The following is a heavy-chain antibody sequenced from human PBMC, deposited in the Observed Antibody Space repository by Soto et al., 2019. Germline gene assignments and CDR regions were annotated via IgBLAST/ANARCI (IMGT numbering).Heavy chain of an antibody. D-gene: IGHD4-17*01. CDR1: GFTFSSYA. CDR2: ISYDGSNK. J-gene: IGHJ4*02. Sequence: QVQLVESGGGVVQPGRSLRLSCAASGFTFSSYAMHWVRQAPGKGLEWVAVISYDGSNKYYADSVKGRFTISRDNSKNPLYLQMNSLRAEDTAVYYCARVFDYGDYWGYWGQGTLVTVSS. CDR3: ARVFDYGDYWGY. V-gene: IGHV3-30-3*01.